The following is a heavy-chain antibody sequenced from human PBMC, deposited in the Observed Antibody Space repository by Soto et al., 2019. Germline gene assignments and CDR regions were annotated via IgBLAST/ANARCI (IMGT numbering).Heavy chain of an antibody. J-gene: IGHJ4*02. D-gene: IGHD6-6*01. V-gene: IGHV4-34*01. Sequence: PSETLSLTCAVYGGSFSGYYWSWIRQPPGKGLEWIGEINHSGSTNYNPSLKSRVTMSVDTCKNQFSLKLSSVTAADTAVYYCARTSRFDSWGQGTLVTVSS. CDR1: GGSFSGYY. CDR3: ARTSRFDS. CDR2: INHSGST.